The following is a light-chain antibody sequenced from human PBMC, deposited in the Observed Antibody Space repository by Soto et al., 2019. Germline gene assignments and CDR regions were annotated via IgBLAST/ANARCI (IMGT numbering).Light chain of an antibody. V-gene: IGLV2-14*01. Sequence: QSALTQPASVSGSPGQSITISCTGTSSDVGGYNYVSWYQQHPGKVPKLMICEVTNRPPGVSNRFSGSKSGNTASLAISGLLSEDEADYFCAAWDDILNGHWVFGGGTKLTVL. CDR1: SSDVGGYNY. CDR2: EVT. J-gene: IGLJ3*02. CDR3: AAWDDILNGHWV.